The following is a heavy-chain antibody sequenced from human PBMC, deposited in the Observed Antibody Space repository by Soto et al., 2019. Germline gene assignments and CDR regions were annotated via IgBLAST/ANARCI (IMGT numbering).Heavy chain of an antibody. CDR2: IYHSGST. CDR3: ARARDGYNYVAFDI. CDR1: GGSISSSNW. V-gene: IGHV4-4*02. D-gene: IGHD5-12*01. J-gene: IGHJ3*02. Sequence: SETLSLTCAVSGGSISSSNWWSWVRQPPGKGLEWIGEIYHSGSTNYNPSLKSRVTISVDKSKNQFSLKLSSVTAADTAVYYCARARDGYNYVAFDIWGQATMVTVSS.